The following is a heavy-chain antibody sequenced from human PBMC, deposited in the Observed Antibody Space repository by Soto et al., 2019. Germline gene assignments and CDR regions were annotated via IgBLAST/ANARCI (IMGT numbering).Heavy chain of an antibody. V-gene: IGHV4-31*03. J-gene: IGHJ5*02. CDR1: GGSISSGGYY. CDR2: IYYSGST. D-gene: IGHD3-9*01. CDR3: ARGRYFDWLLDGHNWFDP. Sequence: PSETLSLTCTVSGGSISSGGYYWSWIRQHPGKGLEWIGYIYYSGSTYYNPSLKSRVTISVDTSKNQFSLKLSSVTAADTAVYYCARGRYFDWLLDGHNWFDPWGQGTLVTVSS.